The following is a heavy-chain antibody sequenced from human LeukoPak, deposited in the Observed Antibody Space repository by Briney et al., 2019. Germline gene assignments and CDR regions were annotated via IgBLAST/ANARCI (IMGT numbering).Heavy chain of an antibody. Sequence: PSETLSLTCAVYGGSFSGYYWSWIRQPPGKGLEWIGEINHSGSTNYNPPLKSRVTISVDTSKNQFSLKLSSVTAADTAVYYCARARIAAAGISWFDPWGQGTLVTVSS. V-gene: IGHV4-34*01. CDR2: INHSGST. CDR3: ARARIAAAGISWFDP. J-gene: IGHJ5*02. CDR1: GGSFSGYY. D-gene: IGHD6-13*01.